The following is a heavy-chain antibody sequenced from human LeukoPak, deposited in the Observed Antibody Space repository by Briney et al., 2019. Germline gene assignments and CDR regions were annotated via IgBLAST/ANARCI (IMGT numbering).Heavy chain of an antibody. D-gene: IGHD3-9*01. V-gene: IGHV3-30-3*01. J-gene: IGHJ4*02. Sequence: GRSLRLSCAASGFTFSSYAMHWVRQAPGKGLEWVAVISYDGSNKYYADSVKGRFTISRDNSKNTLYLQMNSLRAEDTAVYYCARDQYYDILTGYYWTLDYWGQGTLVTVSS. CDR3: ARDQYYDILTGYYWTLDY. CDR1: GFTFSSYA. CDR2: ISYDGSNK.